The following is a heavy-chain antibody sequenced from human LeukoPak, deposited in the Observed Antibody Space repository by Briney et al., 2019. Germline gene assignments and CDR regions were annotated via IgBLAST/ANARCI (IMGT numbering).Heavy chain of an antibody. Sequence: QPGGSLRLSCAASGFTFSTYAMSWVRQAPGKGLAWVASVKSDGAGAHYADSVKGRFTISRDNSKNILYLQMNSLRAEDTAIYYCARCTTASSGWCNWLDPWGQGTLVTVSS. CDR3: ARCTTASSGWCNWLDP. CDR2: VKSDGAGA. CDR1: GFTFSTYA. D-gene: IGHD3-22*01. J-gene: IGHJ5*02. V-gene: IGHV3-23*01.